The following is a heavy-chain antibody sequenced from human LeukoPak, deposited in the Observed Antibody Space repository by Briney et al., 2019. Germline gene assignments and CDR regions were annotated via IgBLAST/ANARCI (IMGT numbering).Heavy chain of an antibody. CDR1: IDSFSNYH. CDR3: ARGQGATVPQVGKNWFDP. V-gene: IGHV4-34*01. CDR2: VNESGGT. D-gene: IGHD1-26*01. J-gene: IGHJ5*02. Sequence: SETLSLTCAVYIDSFSNYHWNWIRQTPAKGMEWIGEVNESGGTNISPSLRSRVILSVDTSKNQFSLKLISVTVADTAIYHCARGQGATVPQVGKNWFDPWGQGTLVTVS.